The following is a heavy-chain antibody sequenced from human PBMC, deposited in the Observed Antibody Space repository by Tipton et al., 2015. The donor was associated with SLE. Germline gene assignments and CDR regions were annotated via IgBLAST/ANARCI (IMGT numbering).Heavy chain of an antibody. V-gene: IGHV4-38-2*02. J-gene: IGHJ4*02. CDR3: AREEWEPYFDY. CDR1: GYSISSGYY. D-gene: IGHD1-26*01. CDR2: IYHSGST. Sequence: TLSLTCAVSGYSISSGYYWGWIRQPPGKGLEWIGSIYHSGSTYYNPSLKSRVTISVDTSKNQFSLKLSSVTAADTAVYYCAREEWEPYFDYWGQGTLVTVSS.